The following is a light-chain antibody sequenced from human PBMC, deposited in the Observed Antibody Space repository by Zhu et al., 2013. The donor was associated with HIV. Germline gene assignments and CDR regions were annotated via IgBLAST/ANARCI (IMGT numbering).Light chain of an antibody. CDR3: EQFNSYPHS. J-gene: IGKJ2*03. V-gene: IGKV1-39*01. Sequence: DIQMTQSPSSLSASVRDRVSITCRASHNITRYLNWYEQKPGKAPKLLIYAASSLQSGVPSRFSGSGSGTDFTLTISSLHPEDFGIYYCEQFNSYPHSFGQGTKLEIK. CDR1: HNITRY. CDR2: AAS.